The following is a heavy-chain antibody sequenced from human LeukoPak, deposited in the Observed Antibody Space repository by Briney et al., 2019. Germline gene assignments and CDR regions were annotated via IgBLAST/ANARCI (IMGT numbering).Heavy chain of an antibody. CDR3: AREIYYDSSGYYDY. J-gene: IGHJ4*02. CDR1: GFTFIKYS. D-gene: IGHD3-22*01. Sequence: SGGSLRLSCAASGFTFIKYSMNWVRQAPGKGLEWVSSISSSSSYIYYADSVKGRFTVSRDNAKNSLYLQMNSLRAEDTAVYYCAREIYYDSSGYYDYWGQGTLVTVSS. CDR2: ISSSSSYI. V-gene: IGHV3-21*01.